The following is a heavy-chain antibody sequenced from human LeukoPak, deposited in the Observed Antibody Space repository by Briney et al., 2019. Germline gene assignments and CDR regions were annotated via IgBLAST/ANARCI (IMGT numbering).Heavy chain of an antibody. D-gene: IGHD6-13*01. CDR2: INSDGSIT. CDR1: GFTFSTYW. V-gene: IGHV3-74*01. CDR3: AGGISATGGG. Sequence: GGSLRLSCAAPGFTFSTYWMHWVRQVPGKGLVWVSRINSDGSITTYADSVKGRFTISRDNAKNTLYLQMNSLRVEDTAVYYCAGGISATGGGWGQGTMVTVSS. J-gene: IGHJ3*01.